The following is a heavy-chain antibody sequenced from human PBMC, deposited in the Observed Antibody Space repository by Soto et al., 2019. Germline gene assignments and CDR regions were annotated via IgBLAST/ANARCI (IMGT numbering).Heavy chain of an antibody. CDR2: ISGYNANT. D-gene: IGHD2-15*01. Sequence: QVQLVQSGAEVKKPGASVKVSFKASGYTFTSYGISWVRQAPGQGLEWMGWISGYNANTNYAQKLQARVTMTTDTSTTTAYMELRSLRSDDTAVYFCARAAREAVFRGAFNYWGPGTLVTVSS. J-gene: IGHJ4*02. CDR1: GYTFTSYG. V-gene: IGHV1-18*01. CDR3: ARAAREAVFRGAFNY.